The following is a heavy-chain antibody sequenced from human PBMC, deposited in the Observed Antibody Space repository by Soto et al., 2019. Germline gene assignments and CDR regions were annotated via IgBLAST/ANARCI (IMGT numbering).Heavy chain of an antibody. CDR2: IWYDGSNK. V-gene: IGHV3-33*01. CDR1: GFTFSNYG. J-gene: IGHJ6*02. Sequence: PGGSLRLSCAASGFTFSNYGMHWVRQAPGKGLEWVAVIWYDGSNKYYADSVKGRFTISRDNSKNTLYLQMNSLRAEDTAVYYCARDSSVAYCGGECQLYGMDVWGQGTTVTVSS. CDR3: ARDSSVAYCGGECQLYGMDV. D-gene: IGHD2-21*01.